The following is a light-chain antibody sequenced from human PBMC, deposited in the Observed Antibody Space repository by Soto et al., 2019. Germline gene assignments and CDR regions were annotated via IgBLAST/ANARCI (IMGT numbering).Light chain of an antibody. CDR2: SDN. Sequence: QAVVTQPPSASGTPGQRVTISCSGNSSNIGSNTVNWYQQLPGTTPKLLIYSDNLRPSGVPDRFSGSRSGTSASLAISGLQSDDEADYLCAAWDDSLNGYVVFGGGTNSPS. V-gene: IGLV1-44*01. J-gene: IGLJ2*01. CDR1: SSNIGSNT. CDR3: AAWDDSLNGYVV.